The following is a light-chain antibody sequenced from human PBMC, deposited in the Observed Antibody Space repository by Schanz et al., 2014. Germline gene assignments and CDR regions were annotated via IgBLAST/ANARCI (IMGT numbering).Light chain of an antibody. Sequence: DIVMTQSPDSLAVSLGERATINCKSSRTVLYSSNNNNYLAWYQHKPGQPPKLLIYWASTRESGVPDRFSGSGSGTDFTLTISSLQAEDVAVYYCQQYYSLPLTFGGGTKVEIK. V-gene: IGKV4-1*01. CDR1: RTVLYSSNNNNY. CDR2: WAS. CDR3: QQYYSLPLT. J-gene: IGKJ4*01.